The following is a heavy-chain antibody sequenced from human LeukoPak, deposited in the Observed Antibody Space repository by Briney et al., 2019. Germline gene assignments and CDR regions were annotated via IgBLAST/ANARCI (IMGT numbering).Heavy chain of an antibody. CDR2: MSYDGTNK. D-gene: IGHD1-1*01. V-gene: IGHV3-30*03. CDR3: ASQTGTTGY. Sequence: GGSLRLSCEASGFTFRTYGMHWVRQAPGKGLEWVALMSYDGTNKDYTDSVKGRFTISRDNSKNTLYLQMNSLRAGDTAVYYCASQTGTTGYWGQGTLVTVSS. J-gene: IGHJ4*02. CDR1: GFTFRTYG.